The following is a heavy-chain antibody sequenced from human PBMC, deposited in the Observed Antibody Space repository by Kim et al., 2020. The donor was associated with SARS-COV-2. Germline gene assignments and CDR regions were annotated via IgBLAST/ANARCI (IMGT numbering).Heavy chain of an antibody. V-gene: IGHV3-48*03. Sequence: KGRFTISRDNAKNSLYLQMNGLRAEDTAVYYCARESRVLIANSYYYYGMDVWGQGTTVTVSS. CDR3: ARESRVLIANSYYYYGMDV. D-gene: IGHD6-13*01. J-gene: IGHJ6*02.